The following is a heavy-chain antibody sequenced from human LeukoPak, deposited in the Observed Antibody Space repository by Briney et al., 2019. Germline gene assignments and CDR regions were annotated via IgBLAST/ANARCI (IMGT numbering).Heavy chain of an antibody. V-gene: IGHV3-23*01. CDR1: GFTFNNYA. CDR3: AKDAWSGNGIYDPFDI. D-gene: IGHD2-8*01. J-gene: IGHJ3*02. Sequence: GGSLRLSCAASGFTFNNYAMNWVRQAPGKGLEWVSVVGGGETYYTDSVKGRFTISRDNSKNTVSLEMNSLRPEDTAVYYCAKDAWSGNGIYDPFDIWGQGTMVTVSS. CDR2: VGGGET.